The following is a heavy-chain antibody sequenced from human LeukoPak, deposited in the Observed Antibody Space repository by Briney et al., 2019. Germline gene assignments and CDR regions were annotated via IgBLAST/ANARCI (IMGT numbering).Heavy chain of an antibody. CDR1: GFTFSSYD. Sequence: GGSLRLSCAASGFTFSSYDMHWVRQATGKGLEWVSAIGTAGDTYYPSSVKGRFTISRENAKTSLCLQMNSLRAGDTAVYYCARGSPAYYYYYGMDVWGQGTTVTVSS. J-gene: IGHJ6*02. CDR2: IGTAGDT. CDR3: ARGSPAYYYYYGMDV. V-gene: IGHV3-13*01.